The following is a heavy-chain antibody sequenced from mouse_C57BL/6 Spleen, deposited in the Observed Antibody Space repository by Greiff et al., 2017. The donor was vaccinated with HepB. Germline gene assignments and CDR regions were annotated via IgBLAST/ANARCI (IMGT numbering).Heavy chain of an antibody. CDR2: IHPNSGST. J-gene: IGHJ3*01. D-gene: IGHD2-4*01. CDR1: GYTFTSYW. V-gene: IGHV1-64*01. CDR3: ARKGVYYDYDERFAY. Sequence: QVQLQQPGAELVKPGASVKLSCKASGYTFTSYWMHWVKQRPGQGLEWIGMIHPNSGSTNYNEKFKSKATLTVDKSSSTAYMQLSSLTSEDSAVYYCARKGVYYDYDERFAYWGQGTLVTVSA.